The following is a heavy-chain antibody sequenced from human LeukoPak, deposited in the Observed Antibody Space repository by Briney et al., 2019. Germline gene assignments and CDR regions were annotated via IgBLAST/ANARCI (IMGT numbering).Heavy chain of an antibody. CDR1: GGSLSGYY. CDR2: INHSGST. V-gene: IGHV4-34*01. J-gene: IGHJ4*02. D-gene: IGHD3-3*01. Sequence: SETLSLTCAVYGGSLSGYYWSWIRQPPGKGLEWIGEINHSGSTNYNPSLKSRVTISVDTSKNQFSLKLSSVTAADTAVYYCASHYYDFWSGYPEPSFDYWGQGTLVTVSS. CDR3: ASHYYDFWSGYPEPSFDY.